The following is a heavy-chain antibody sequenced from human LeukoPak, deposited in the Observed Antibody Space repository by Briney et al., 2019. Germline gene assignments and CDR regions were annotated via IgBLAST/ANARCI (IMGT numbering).Heavy chain of an antibody. J-gene: IGHJ6*04. Sequence: GGSLRPSCAASGFTFSSYGMSWVRQAPGKGLEWVSAISGSGGSTYYADSVKGRFTISRGNSKNTLYLQMNSLRAEDTAVYHCAELGITMIGGVWGKGTTVTISS. CDR1: GFTFSSYG. CDR2: ISGSGGST. CDR3: AELGITMIGGV. D-gene: IGHD3-10*02. V-gene: IGHV3-23*01.